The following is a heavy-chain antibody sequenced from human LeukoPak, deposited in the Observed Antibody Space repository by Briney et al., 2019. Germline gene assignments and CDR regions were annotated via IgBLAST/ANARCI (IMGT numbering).Heavy chain of an antibody. Sequence: GESLKISCKDSGYNFTTYWIGWVRQMPGKGLEWMGIIYPGDSDTRFSPSFQGQVTISADKSISTAYLQWSSLKASDTAMYYCARLGSGSYYGAFDIWGQGTMVTVSS. D-gene: IGHD1-26*01. CDR2: IYPGDSDT. CDR3: ARLGSGSYYGAFDI. J-gene: IGHJ3*02. CDR1: GYNFTTYW. V-gene: IGHV5-51*01.